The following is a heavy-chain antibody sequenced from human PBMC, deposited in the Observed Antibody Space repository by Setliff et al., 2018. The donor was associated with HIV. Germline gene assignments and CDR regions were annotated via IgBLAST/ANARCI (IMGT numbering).Heavy chain of an antibody. CDR1: GGSFSGHS. CDR3: ASFFVTTVTNQDY. J-gene: IGHJ4*02. CDR2: INRSGSA. Sequence: KPSETLSLTCAVYGGSFSGHSWTWIRQPPGKGLEWIGEINRSGSANYNRSLKSRVTISLDTSNNQFSLKLTSVTAADTAMYYCASFFVTTVTNQDYWGQGTPVTVSS. D-gene: IGHD4-17*01. V-gene: IGHV4-34*01.